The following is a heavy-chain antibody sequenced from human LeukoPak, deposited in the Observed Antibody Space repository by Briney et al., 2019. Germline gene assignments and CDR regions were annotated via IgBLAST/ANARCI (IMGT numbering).Heavy chain of an antibody. CDR2: ISYDGSNK. CDR1: EFTSGTIG. J-gene: IGHJ4*02. Sequence: GGSLRLSCAASEFTSGTIGIHWVRRPQAKGRGWWAVISYDGSNKYYADSVKGRFTISRDNSKNTLYLQMNSLRAEDTAVYYCAKEGVQLWSLDYWGQGTLVTVSS. V-gene: IGHV3-30*18. D-gene: IGHD5-18*01. CDR3: AKEGVQLWSLDY.